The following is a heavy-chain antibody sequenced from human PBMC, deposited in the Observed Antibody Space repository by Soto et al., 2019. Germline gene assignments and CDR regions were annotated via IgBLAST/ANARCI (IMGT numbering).Heavy chain of an antibody. CDR2: IRSSSSYI. V-gene: IGHV3-21*01. Sequence: EVQLVESGGGLVKPGGSLRLSCAASGFTFSNYNMNWVRQAPAKGLEWVSSIRSSSSYIYYADSVKGRFTISRDSAENSLYLQMNRLRAEDTAIYFFASQYDFLTGFQFDPRGQGTVVTVS. D-gene: IGHD3-9*01. J-gene: IGHJ5*02. CDR3: ASQYDFLTGFQFDP. CDR1: GFTFSNYN.